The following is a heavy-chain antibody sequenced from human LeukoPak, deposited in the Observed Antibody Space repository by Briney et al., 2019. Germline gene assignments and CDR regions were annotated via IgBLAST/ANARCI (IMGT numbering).Heavy chain of an antibody. CDR2: INPNSGGT. Sequence: ASVKVSCKASGYTFTGYYMHWVRQAPGQGLEWMGWINPNSGGTNYAQKFQGRVNITRDTSISTAYMELSRLRSDDTAVYYCARAWRYNFSPLDYWGQGTLVSVSS. CDR3: ARAWRYNFSPLDY. D-gene: IGHD5-24*01. CDR1: GYTFTGYY. J-gene: IGHJ4*02. V-gene: IGHV1-2*02.